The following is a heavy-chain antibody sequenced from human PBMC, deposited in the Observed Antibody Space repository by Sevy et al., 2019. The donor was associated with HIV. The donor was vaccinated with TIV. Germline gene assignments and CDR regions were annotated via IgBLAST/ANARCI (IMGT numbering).Heavy chain of an antibody. D-gene: IGHD3-3*01. CDR3: ARDLTAYDVWSGYYYYYYGMDV. Sequence: GGSLRLSCAASGFTFSSYWMSWVRQAPGKGLEWVANIKQDGSEKYYVDSVKGRFTISRDNAKNSLYRQMKSLRAEDTAVYYCARDLTAYDVWSGYYYYYYGMDVWGQGTTVTVSS. CDR2: IKQDGSEK. J-gene: IGHJ6*02. V-gene: IGHV3-7*01. CDR1: GFTFSSYW.